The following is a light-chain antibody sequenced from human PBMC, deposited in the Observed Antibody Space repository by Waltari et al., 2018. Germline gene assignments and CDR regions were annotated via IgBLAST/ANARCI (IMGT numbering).Light chain of an antibody. CDR3: QVWDGITSTGV. J-gene: IGLJ3*02. Sequence: SYELTQPPSVSVSSGQTAIITCSGDKLGGKYVCWYQQKPGQSPVLIIYEDTMRPSGIPERFSGSNSGNTATLTISGTQTLDEADYYCQVWDGITSTGVFGGGTRLTVL. V-gene: IGLV3-1*01. CDR2: EDT. CDR1: KLGGKY.